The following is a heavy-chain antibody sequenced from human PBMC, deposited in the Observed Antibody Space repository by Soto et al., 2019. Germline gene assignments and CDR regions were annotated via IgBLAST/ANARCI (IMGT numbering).Heavy chain of an antibody. Sequence: PSETLSLTCAVSGGSISSGGYSWCWIRQPPGKGLEWIGYMYHSGSTYYNPSLKSRVTISIDRSKNQFSLKLSSVTAADTAASYSAIYTVSRGQAILITVS. V-gene: IGHV4-30-2*01. CDR1: GGSISSGGYS. CDR2: MYHSGST. D-gene: IGHD4-4*01. J-gene: IGHJ4*02. CDR3: AIYTVS.